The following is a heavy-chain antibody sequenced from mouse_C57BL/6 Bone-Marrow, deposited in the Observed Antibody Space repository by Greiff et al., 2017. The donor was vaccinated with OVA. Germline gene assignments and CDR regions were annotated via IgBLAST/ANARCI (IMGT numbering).Heavy chain of an antibody. CDR3: ARTAYYGNYQYAMDY. CDR1: GYTFTSYW. Sequence: QVQLQQPGAELVKPGASVKMSCKASGYTFTSYWITWVKQRPGQGLEWIGDIYPGSGSTTYNEKFKSKATLTVDTSSSTAYMQLSSLSSEDSAVYYCARTAYYGNYQYAMDYWGQGTSVTVAS. V-gene: IGHV1-55*01. D-gene: IGHD2-10*01. J-gene: IGHJ4*01. CDR2: IYPGSGST.